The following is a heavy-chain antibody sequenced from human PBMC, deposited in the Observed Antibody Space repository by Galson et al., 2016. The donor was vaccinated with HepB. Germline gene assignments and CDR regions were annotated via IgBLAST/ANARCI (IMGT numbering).Heavy chain of an antibody. V-gene: IGHV3-9*01. D-gene: IGHD6-6*01. CDR1: GFRFENYA. Sequence: SLRLSCAASGFRFENYAMHWVRQAPGKGLEWVSGISWNSGTIVYADSVEGRFTISRDNDKNSLYLQMNSLRAEDTALYYCAKTGGIAARPGNWYFDLWGRGTPVTVSS. CDR2: ISWNSGTI. J-gene: IGHJ2*01. CDR3: AKTGGIAARPGNWYFDL.